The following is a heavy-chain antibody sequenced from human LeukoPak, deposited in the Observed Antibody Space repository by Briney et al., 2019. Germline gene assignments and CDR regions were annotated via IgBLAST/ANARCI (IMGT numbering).Heavy chain of an antibody. CDR1: GITLSNYG. J-gene: IGHJ4*02. V-gene: IGHV3-21*01. Sequence: GGSLRLSCAVSGITLSNYGMNWVRQAPGKGLEWVSSISSSSSHIYYADSVKGRFTISRDNAKNSLYLQMNSLRAEDTAVYYCAIRGYSYGPFDYWGQGTLVTVSS. D-gene: IGHD5-18*01. CDR3: AIRGYSYGPFDY. CDR2: ISSSSSHI.